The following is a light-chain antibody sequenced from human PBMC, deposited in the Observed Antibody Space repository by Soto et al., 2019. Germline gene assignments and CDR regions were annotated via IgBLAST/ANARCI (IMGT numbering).Light chain of an antibody. V-gene: IGLV1-40*01. J-gene: IGLJ1*01. CDR3: QSYDSSLSAL. CDR2: GNS. CDR1: SSHIGAGYD. Sequence: QSVLTQPPSVSGAPGQRVTISCTGSSSHIGAGYDVHWYQQLPGTAPKLLIYGNSNRPSGVPDRFSGSKSGTSASLAITGLQAEDEADYYCQSYDSSLSALFGTGTEVTVL.